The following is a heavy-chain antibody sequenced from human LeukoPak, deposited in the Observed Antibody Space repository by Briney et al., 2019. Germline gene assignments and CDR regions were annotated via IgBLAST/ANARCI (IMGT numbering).Heavy chain of an antibody. D-gene: IGHD3-10*01. Sequence: GGSLRLSCAASGFTFSNHNMDWVRQAPGKGLEWISYISASGIMIQYADSVKGRFTISRDNAKNSLYLQMNSLRGEDTAVYYCARGYGSGSQPFYYYYMDVWGKGTTVTVSS. J-gene: IGHJ6*03. CDR2: ISASGIMI. CDR1: GFTFSNHN. V-gene: IGHV3-48*03. CDR3: ARGYGSGSQPFYYYYMDV.